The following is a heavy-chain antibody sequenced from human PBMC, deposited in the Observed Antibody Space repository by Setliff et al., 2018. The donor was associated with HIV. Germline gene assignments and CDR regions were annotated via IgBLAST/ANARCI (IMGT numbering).Heavy chain of an antibody. V-gene: IGHV4-34*01. D-gene: IGHD3-22*01. CDR3: ARGALSLTMTKLLSFFDC. CDR1: GGSFSGNY. Sequence: PSETLSLTCAVYGGSFSGNYWSWIRQTPGKGLEWIAEINHSGNTNHNPSLKSRVTISVVASKSHFSLKMTSVTAADTAVYYCARGALSLTMTKLLSFFDCWGQGTQVTVSS. CDR2: INHSGNT. J-gene: IGHJ4*02.